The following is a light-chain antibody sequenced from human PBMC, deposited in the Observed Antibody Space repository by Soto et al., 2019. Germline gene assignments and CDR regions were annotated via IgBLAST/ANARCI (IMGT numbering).Light chain of an antibody. V-gene: IGLV1-40*01. CDR2: GNS. Sequence: QSVLTQPPSVSGAPGPRVTISCTGSSSNIGAGYDVHWYQHLPGTAPKLLIYGNSNRPSGVPDRFSGSKSGTSVSLAITGLQAEDEADYYCQSYDTSVSGWVFGGGTKVTVL. J-gene: IGLJ3*02. CDR1: SSNIGAGYD. CDR3: QSYDTSVSGWV.